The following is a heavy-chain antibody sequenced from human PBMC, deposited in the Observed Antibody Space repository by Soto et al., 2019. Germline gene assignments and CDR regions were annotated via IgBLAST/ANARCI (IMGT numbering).Heavy chain of an antibody. V-gene: IGHV1-69*13. CDR3: ARASLDYYDSSGSPGYFDY. J-gene: IGHJ4*02. CDR2: IIPIFGTA. Sequence: GASVKVSCKASGGTFSSYAISWVRQAPGQGLEWMGGIIPIFGTANYAQKFQGRVTITADESTSTAYMELSSLRSEDTAVYYCARASLDYYDSSGSPGYFDYWGQGTLVTVSS. D-gene: IGHD3-22*01. CDR1: GGTFSSYA.